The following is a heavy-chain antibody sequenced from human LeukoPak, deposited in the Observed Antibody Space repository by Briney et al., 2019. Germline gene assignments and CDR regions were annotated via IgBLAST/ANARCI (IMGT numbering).Heavy chain of an antibody. CDR3: ARASSGRFDY. CDR2: TYYRSKWLN. Sequence: SQTLSLTCAISGDSVSSILTTWNWIRQSPSRGLEWLGRTYYRSKWLNDYEVSMKSRITINPDTSKNQFSLQLNSVTPEDTAVYYCARASSGRFDYWGQGTLVTVSS. J-gene: IGHJ4*02. D-gene: IGHD1-26*01. CDR1: GDSVSSILTT. V-gene: IGHV6-1*01.